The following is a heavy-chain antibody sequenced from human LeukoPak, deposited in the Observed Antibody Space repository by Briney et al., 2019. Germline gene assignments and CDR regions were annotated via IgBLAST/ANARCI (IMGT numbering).Heavy chain of an antibody. J-gene: IGHJ6*02. V-gene: IGHV3-30-3*01. CDR1: GFTFSSYA. D-gene: IGHD1-26*01. CDR3: ARGWHMGDYYYGMDV. Sequence: PGRSLRLSCAASGFTFSSYAMHWVRQAPGKGLEWVAVISYDGSNKYYADSVKGRFTISRDNSKNTLYLQMNSLRAEDTAVYYCARGWHMGDYYYGMDVWGQGTTVTVSS. CDR2: ISYDGSNK.